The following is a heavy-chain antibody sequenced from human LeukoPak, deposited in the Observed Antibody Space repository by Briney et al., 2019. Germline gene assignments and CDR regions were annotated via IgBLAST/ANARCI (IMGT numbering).Heavy chain of an antibody. Sequence: GGSLRLSCAASGFTFSDYYMSWIRQAPGKGLEWVSYISSSSSYTNYADSVKGRFTISRDNAKNSLHLQMNSLRAEDTAVYYCAREVRYSSGLYYFDYWGQGTLVTVSS. V-gene: IGHV3-11*06. D-gene: IGHD6-19*01. J-gene: IGHJ4*02. CDR1: GFTFSDYY. CDR3: AREVRYSSGLYYFDY. CDR2: ISSSSSYT.